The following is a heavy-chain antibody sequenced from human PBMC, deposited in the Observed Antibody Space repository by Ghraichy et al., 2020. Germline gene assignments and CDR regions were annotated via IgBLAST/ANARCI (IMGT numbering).Heavy chain of an antibody. Sequence: GESLNISCKGSGYSFTSYWIGWVRQMPGKGLEWMGIIYPGDSDTRYSPSFQGQVTISADKSISTAYLQWSSLKASDTAMYYCARLEGLVVVTATAPPYNWFDPWGQGTLVTVSS. CDR2: IYPGDSDT. V-gene: IGHV5-51*01. J-gene: IGHJ5*02. D-gene: IGHD2-21*02. CDR1: GYSFTSYW. CDR3: ARLEGLVVVTATAPPYNWFDP.